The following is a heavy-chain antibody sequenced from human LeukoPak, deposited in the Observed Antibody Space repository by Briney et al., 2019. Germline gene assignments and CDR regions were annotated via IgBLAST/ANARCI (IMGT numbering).Heavy chain of an antibody. CDR2: ISSSSSYI. J-gene: IGHJ5*02. D-gene: IGHD3-9*01. CDR1: GFTFSSYS. Sequence: PGGSLRLSCAASGFTFSSYSMNWVRQAPGKGLEWVSSISSSSSYIYYADSVKGRFTISRDNAKNSLYLQMNSLRAEDTAAYYCARDANYDILTGYPMDWSDPWGQGTLVTVSS. CDR3: ARDANYDILTGYPMDWSDP. V-gene: IGHV3-21*01.